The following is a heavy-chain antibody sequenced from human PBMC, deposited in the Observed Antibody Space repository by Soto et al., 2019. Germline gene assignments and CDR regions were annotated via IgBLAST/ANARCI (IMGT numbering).Heavy chain of an antibody. CDR3: AKNGQPPYYYYGLDV. Sequence: QGHLVQSGAEVKKPGASVKVSCKASGYTFTRYGISWVRQAPGQGLEWMGWISGYNGDTNYAKNLQGRGTMTIGPSTTTAYMEVRSLTSDDTAVYYCAKNGQPPYYYYGLDVWGQGTTVTVSS. D-gene: IGHD2-8*01. J-gene: IGHJ6*02. CDR2: ISGYNGDT. CDR1: GYTFTRYG. V-gene: IGHV1-18*01.